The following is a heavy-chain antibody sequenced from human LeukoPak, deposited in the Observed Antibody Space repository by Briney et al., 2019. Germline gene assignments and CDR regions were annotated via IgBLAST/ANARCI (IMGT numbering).Heavy chain of an antibody. J-gene: IGHJ6*02. V-gene: IGHV3-74*03. CDR2: FSREGSGT. CDR3: TRVQAGRSGLMDV. D-gene: IGHD2-8*02. CDR1: GFSLSGYW. Sequence: GGSLRLSCAASGFSLSGYWMHWGRQAPGKGLVWVSSFSREGSGTTYADSEKGRFTISRDTAKNTVYLQMNSLRDEDAAVYHCTRVQAGRSGLMDVWGRGTTVTVSS.